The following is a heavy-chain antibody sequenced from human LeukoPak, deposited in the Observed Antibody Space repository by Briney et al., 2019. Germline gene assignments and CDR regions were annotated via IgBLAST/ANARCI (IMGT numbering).Heavy chain of an antibody. CDR3: ARVGNDLDAAVPYYYYYYMDV. Sequence: SETLSLTCTVSGGSISSSSYYWGWIRQPPGKGLEWIGSIYYSGSTYYNPSLKSRVTISVDTSKNQFSLKLSSVTAADMAVYYCARVGNDLDAAVPYYYYYYMDVWGKGTTVTVSS. V-gene: IGHV4-39*07. D-gene: IGHD6-13*01. CDR2: IYYSGST. CDR1: GGSISSSSYY. J-gene: IGHJ6*03.